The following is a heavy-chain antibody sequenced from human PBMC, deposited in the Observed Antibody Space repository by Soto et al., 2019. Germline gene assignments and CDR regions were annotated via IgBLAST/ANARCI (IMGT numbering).Heavy chain of an antibody. D-gene: IGHD3-3*01. CDR2: ISYDGSNK. CDR3: AKPSHDSGYYDFWSGYWKAYGMDV. V-gene: IGHV3-30*18. CDR1: GFTFSSYG. Sequence: SLRLSCAASGFTFSSYGMHWVRQAPGKGLEWVAVISYDGSNKYYADSVKGRFTISRDNSKNTLYLQMNSLRAEDTAVYYCAKPSHDSGYYDFWSGYWKAYGMDVWGQGTTVTVSS. J-gene: IGHJ6*02.